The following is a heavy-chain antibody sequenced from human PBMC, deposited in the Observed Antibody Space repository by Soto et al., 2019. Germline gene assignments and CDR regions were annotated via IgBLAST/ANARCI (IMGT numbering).Heavy chain of an antibody. D-gene: IGHD2-15*01. V-gene: IGHV4-59*01. CDR1: SVSISSSY. J-gene: IGHJ4*02. CDR3: GRYAGYVDS. Sequence: QVQLQESGPGLVKPSETLSLICTVSSVSISSSYWTWVRQPPGRGLEWIGDIYYRGTTNYNPSLGSRVTISIDTSKKQFSLKVTSVTAADTAVYYCGRYAGYVDSWGQGTLVTVSS. CDR2: IYYRGTT.